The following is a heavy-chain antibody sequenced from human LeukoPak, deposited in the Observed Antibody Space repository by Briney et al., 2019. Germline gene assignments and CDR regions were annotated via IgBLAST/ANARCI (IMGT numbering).Heavy chain of an antibody. Sequence: PSETLSLTCAVYGGSFSGYYWSWIRQPPGKGLERIGEINHSGSTNYNPSLKSRVTISVDTSKNQFSLKLSSVTAADTAVYYCARGLRTRSGYGLDPWGQGTLVTVSS. CDR2: INHSGST. D-gene: IGHD5-12*01. CDR1: GGSFSGYY. J-gene: IGHJ4*02. V-gene: IGHV4-34*01. CDR3: ARGLRTRSGYGLDP.